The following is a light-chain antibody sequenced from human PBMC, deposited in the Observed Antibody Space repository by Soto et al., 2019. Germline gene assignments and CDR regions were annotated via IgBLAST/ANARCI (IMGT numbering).Light chain of an antibody. CDR1: SGSVSTSYY. CDR2: STN. V-gene: IGLV8-61*01. Sequence: QTVVTQEPSFSVSPGGTVTLTCGLSSGSVSTSYYPSWYQQTPGQAPRTLIYSTNTRSSGVPDRFSGSILGNKAALTITGAQADDESDYYGVLYMGSGIDVFGTGTKVTVL. J-gene: IGLJ1*01. CDR3: VLYMGSGIDV.